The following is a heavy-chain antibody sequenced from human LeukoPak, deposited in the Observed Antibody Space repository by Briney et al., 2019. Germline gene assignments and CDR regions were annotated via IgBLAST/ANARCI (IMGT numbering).Heavy chain of an antibody. D-gene: IGHD3-16*02. Sequence: SVTLSLTCAVYGGSFSGYYWSCIRQPPGKGLEWIGEINHSGSTNYNPSLKSRVTISVDTSKNQFSLKLSSVTAADTAVYYCARDLLDDYVWGSYPLDWGQGTLVTVSS. V-gene: IGHV4-34*01. CDR3: ARDLLDDYVWGSYPLD. CDR2: INHSGST. J-gene: IGHJ4*02. CDR1: GGSFSGYY.